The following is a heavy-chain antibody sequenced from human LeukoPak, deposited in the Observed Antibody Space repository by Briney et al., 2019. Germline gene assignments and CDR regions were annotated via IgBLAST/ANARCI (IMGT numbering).Heavy chain of an antibody. CDR3: ARDRQWLQTHYFDY. CDR1: GFTFRNYG. J-gene: IGHJ4*02. Sequence: GGSPRLSCAASGFTFRNYGMHWVRQARGKGLEWVAVIWYDGSNKYYADSVRGRFTVSRDNAKNTLYLQMNSLKAEDTAVYYCARDRQWLQTHYFDYWGQGTLISVSS. CDR2: IWYDGSNK. D-gene: IGHD5-12*01. V-gene: IGHV3-33*01.